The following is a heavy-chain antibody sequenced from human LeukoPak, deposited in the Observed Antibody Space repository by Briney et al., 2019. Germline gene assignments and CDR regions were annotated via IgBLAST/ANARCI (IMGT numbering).Heavy chain of an antibody. CDR3: ARDQRPLGEQLAPGYMDV. CDR2: INWNGGST. CDR1: GFTFDDYG. D-gene: IGHD6-6*01. Sequence: GGSLRLSCAASGFTFDDYGMSWVRQAPGKGLEWVSGINWNGGSTGYADSVKGRFNISRDNAKNSLYLQMNSLRAEDTALYYCARDQRPLGEQLAPGYMDVWGKGTTVTVSS. V-gene: IGHV3-20*04. J-gene: IGHJ6*04.